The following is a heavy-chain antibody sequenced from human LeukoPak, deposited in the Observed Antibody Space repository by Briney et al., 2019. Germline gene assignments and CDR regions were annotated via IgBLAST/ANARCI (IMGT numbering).Heavy chain of an antibody. CDR1: GYTFTSYA. J-gene: IGHJ4*02. D-gene: IGHD6-13*01. Sequence: ASVKVSCKASGYTFTSYAMHWVRQAPGQRLEWMGWINAGNGNTKYSQKFQGRVTITRDTSASTAYMELSSLRSEDTAAYYCARGSTIAAAGTHGYWGQGTLVTVSS. CDR3: ARGSTIAAAGTHGY. CDR2: INAGNGNT. V-gene: IGHV1-3*01.